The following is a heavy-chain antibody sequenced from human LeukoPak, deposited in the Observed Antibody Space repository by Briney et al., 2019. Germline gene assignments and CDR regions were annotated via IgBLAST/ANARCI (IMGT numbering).Heavy chain of an antibody. D-gene: IGHD5-18*01. V-gene: IGHV3-7*03. CDR3: AKSAPGYSNLLDY. Sequence: PGGSLRLSCAASGFTFGKYWMTWVRQAPGKGLEWVANIKQDESEKNYVDSVKGRFTVSRDNAKNSLYLQMNSLRAEDTAVYYCAKSAPGYSNLLDYWGQGTLVTVSS. CDR2: IKQDESEK. CDR1: GFTFGKYW. J-gene: IGHJ4*02.